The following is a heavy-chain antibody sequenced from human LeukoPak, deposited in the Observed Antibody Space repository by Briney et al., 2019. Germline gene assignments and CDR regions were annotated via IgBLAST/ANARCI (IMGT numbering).Heavy chain of an antibody. CDR3: ANPPLLETVSTMY. CDR2: ISYDGSNK. V-gene: IGHV3-30*18. Sequence: GGSLRLSCAASGFTFSSYGMHWVRQAPGKGLEWVAVISYDGSNKYYADFVRGRFTVSRDNSKNTLYLKLNSLRAEDTAVYYCANPPLLETVSTMYWGQGTLVTVSS. CDR1: GFTFSSYG. D-gene: IGHD5/OR15-5a*01. J-gene: IGHJ4*02.